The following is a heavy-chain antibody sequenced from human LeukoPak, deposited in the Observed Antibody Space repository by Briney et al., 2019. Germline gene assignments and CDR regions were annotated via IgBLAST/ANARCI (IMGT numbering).Heavy chain of an antibody. J-gene: IGHJ4*02. V-gene: IGHV4-39*01. D-gene: IGHD6-19*01. Sequence: PSETLSLTCTVSGGSISSSSYYWGWIRQPPGKGLEWIGSIYYSGSTYYNPSLKSRVTISVGTSKNQFSLKLSSVTAADTAVYYCARPPGYSSGWYYFDYWGQGTLVTVSS. CDR2: IYYSGST. CDR3: ARPPGYSSGWYYFDY. CDR1: GGSISSSSYY.